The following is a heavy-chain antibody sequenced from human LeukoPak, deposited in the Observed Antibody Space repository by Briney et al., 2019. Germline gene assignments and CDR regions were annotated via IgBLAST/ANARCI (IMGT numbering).Heavy chain of an antibody. J-gene: IGHJ4*02. CDR3: ARSFLSGWSLHLFDK. V-gene: IGHV3-11*01. CDR1: GFTFSDYY. Sequence: GSLRLSCAASGFTFSDYYMSWIRQAPGKGLEWVSYISSSGSTIYYADSVKGRFTISRDNAKNSLYLQMNSLRAEDTAVYYCARSFLSGWSLHLFDKWGQGTLVTVSS. CDR2: ISSSGSTI. D-gene: IGHD6-19*01.